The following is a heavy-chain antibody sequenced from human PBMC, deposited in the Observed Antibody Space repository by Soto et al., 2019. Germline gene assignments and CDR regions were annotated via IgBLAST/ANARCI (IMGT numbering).Heavy chain of an antibody. V-gene: IGHV3-23*01. CDR3: AKATATGGGAFDI. D-gene: IGHD2-8*02. J-gene: IGHJ3*02. CDR1: GFTCSSYD. CDR2: ILVGGST. Sequence: EVQMLESGGGLVQPGGSLRLSCAASGFTCSSYDMSWVRQAPGKGLEWGSTILVGGSTHYPDSVKGRFTSSRDNSKNTVFLQMNSLTAGDTAVYYCAKATATGGGAFDICGQGTMVTVSS.